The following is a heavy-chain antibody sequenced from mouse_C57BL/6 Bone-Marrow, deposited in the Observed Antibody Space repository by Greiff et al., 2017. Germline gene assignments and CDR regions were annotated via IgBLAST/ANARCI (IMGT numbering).Heavy chain of an antibody. D-gene: IGHD2-5*01. CDR3: ASQDSNSWFAY. V-gene: IGHV14-1*01. J-gene: IGHJ3*01. CDR2: IAPEDGAT. CDR1: GFNIKDYY. Sequence: VQLQQSGAELVRPGASVKLSCTASGFNIKDYYMHWVKQRPEQGLEWIGRIAPEDGATEYAPKFQGKATMTADTSSNTAYLQLSSLTSEDTAVYYCASQDSNSWFAYWGQGTLVTVAA.